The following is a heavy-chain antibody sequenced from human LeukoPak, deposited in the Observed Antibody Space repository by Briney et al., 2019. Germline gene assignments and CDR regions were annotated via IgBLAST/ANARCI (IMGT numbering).Heavy chain of an antibody. Sequence: PSETLSLTCTVSGGSISSGDYYWSWIRQPPGKGLEWIGYIYYSGSTYYNPSLKSRVTISVDTSKNQFSLKLSSVTAADTAVYYCARDPPIGYCSGGSCHEDGDYWGQGTLVTVSS. CDR3: ARDPPIGYCSGGSCHEDGDY. D-gene: IGHD2-15*01. V-gene: IGHV4-30-4*01. CDR1: GGSISSGDYY. CDR2: IYYSGST. J-gene: IGHJ4*02.